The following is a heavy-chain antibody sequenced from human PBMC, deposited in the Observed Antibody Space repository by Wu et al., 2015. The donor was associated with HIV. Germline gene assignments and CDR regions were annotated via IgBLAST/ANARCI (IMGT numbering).Heavy chain of an antibody. Sequence: LVQSGPEAKRPGASVNVSCKASYILTSFPIGWVRQAPGQRLEWMGWMNPRNGYIKPAQRFQDRITMSTNNSAHTAYMELRSLRSEDTALYHCATLLYSSGYYFEYFQDWGQGTLVTVSS. CDR3: ATLLYSSGYYFEYFQD. D-gene: IGHD3-22*01. CDR2: MNPRNGYI. V-gene: IGHV1-18*01. J-gene: IGHJ1*01. CDR1: YILTSFP.